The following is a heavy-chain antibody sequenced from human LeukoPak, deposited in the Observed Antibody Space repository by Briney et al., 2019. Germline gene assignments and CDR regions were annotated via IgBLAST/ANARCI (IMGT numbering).Heavy chain of an antibody. V-gene: IGHV3-7*01. CDR3: ARGRFDGSGYYFFDI. CDR1: GFAFSSYW. CDR2: IKEDGSER. Sequence: GGSLRLSCAASGFAFSSYWMTWVRQAPGQGLEWVANIKEDGSERYYLDSVKGRFTISRDNAKNSLYLQMNGLRAEDTAVYYCARGRFDGSGYYFFDIWGQGTMVTVSS. D-gene: IGHD3-22*01. J-gene: IGHJ3*02.